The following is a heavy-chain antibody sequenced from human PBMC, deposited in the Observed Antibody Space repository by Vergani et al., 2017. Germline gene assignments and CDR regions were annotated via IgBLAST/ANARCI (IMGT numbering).Heavy chain of an antibody. CDR1: GFTFSSHG. Sequence: QVQLLESEGGVVQPGRSLTLSCVASGFTFSSHGMHWVRQAPVKGLEWVAVIWYDGSNKYYGDSVKGRFTISRDNSKNTLYLQMNSQRVEVTAVYYCARWGNEKRCDSWGQETLVTVSS. V-gene: IGHV3-33*01. CDR2: IWYDGSNK. J-gene: IGHJ5*01. D-gene: IGHD4-23*01. CDR3: ARWGNEKRCDS.